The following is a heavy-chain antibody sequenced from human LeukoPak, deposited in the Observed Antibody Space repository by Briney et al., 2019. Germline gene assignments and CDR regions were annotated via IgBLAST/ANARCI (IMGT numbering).Heavy chain of an antibody. CDR2: IFSSGST. D-gene: IGHD3-10*01. CDR3: ARAGWYYGSGSYYMIDL. V-gene: IGHV4-30-4*01. CDR1: GGSISSDDYY. J-gene: IGHJ5*02. Sequence: SQTLSLTCTVSGGSISSDDYYWSWIRQPPGKGLEWIGYIFSSGSTSYNPSLKSRVTISGDTSKSQFSLKLTSVTAADTAVYHCARAGWYYGSGSYYMIDLWGQGTQVTVSS.